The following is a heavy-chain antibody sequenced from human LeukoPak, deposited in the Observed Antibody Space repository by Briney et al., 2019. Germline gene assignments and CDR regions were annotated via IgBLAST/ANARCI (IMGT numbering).Heavy chain of an antibody. D-gene: IGHD3-16*02. V-gene: IGHV3-48*01. J-gene: IGHJ3*02. Sequence: GGSLRLSCAASGFTFSSYSMNWVRQAPGKGLEWVSYISSSSSTIYYADSVKGRFTISRDNSKNTLYLQMNSLRAEDTAVYYCAKMPSNYVWGSYRPHGDAFDIWGQGTMVTVSS. CDR3: AKMPSNYVWGSYRPHGDAFDI. CDR1: GFTFSSYS. CDR2: ISSSSSTI.